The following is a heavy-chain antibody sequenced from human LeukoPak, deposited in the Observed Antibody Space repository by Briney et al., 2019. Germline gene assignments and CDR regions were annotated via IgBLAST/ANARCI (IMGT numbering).Heavy chain of an antibody. V-gene: IGHV3-23*01. CDR2: IVGRGGIT. J-gene: IGHJ4*02. CDR1: GITFGSYA. Sequence: PGGSLRLSCAASGITFGSYAMSWVRQAPGKGLEWVSTIVGRGGITYYADSVKGRFTISRDNSKNTLYLQLNSLRPEDMAVYYCARDGYYYGSRSYFSGYFDHWGQGALVTVSS. D-gene: IGHD3-10*01. CDR3: ARDGYYYGSRSYFSGYFDH.